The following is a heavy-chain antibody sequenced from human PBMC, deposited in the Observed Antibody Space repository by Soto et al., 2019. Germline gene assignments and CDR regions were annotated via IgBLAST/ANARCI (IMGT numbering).Heavy chain of an antibody. CDR3: AREMVATHFDY. V-gene: IGHV3-33*01. Sequence: PGGSLRLSCAASGFTFSSYGMHWVRQAPCKGLEWVAVTWYDGSNKYYADSVKGRFTISRDNSKNTLYLQMNSLRAEDTAVYYCAREMVATHFDYWGQGTLVTVSS. CDR2: TWYDGSNK. CDR1: GFTFSSYG. D-gene: IGHD5-12*01. J-gene: IGHJ4*02.